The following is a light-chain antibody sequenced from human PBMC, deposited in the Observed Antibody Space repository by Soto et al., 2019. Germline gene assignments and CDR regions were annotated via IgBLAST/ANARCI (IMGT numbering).Light chain of an antibody. CDR2: AAS. CDR3: QQLNSYPLRYT. V-gene: IGKV1-9*01. J-gene: IGKJ2*01. CDR1: QGISSY. Sequence: DIQLTQSPSFLSASVGDRVTITCRASQGISSYLAWYQQKPGKAPKLLIYAASTLQSGVPSRFSGSGSGTEFTLTISRLQPEDFATYYCQQLNSYPLRYTFGQGTKLEIK.